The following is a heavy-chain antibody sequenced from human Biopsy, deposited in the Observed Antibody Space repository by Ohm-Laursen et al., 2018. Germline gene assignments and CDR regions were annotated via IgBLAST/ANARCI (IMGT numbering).Heavy chain of an antibody. V-gene: IGHV3-48*03. J-gene: IGHJ4*02. CDR2: ISSSSSPI. CDR3: ARGSDSDY. CDR1: GFTFSTYE. Sequence: SLRLSCAASGFTFSTYEMSWVRQAPGKGLEWVSYISSSSSPIYYADSVKGRFTISRDNAKNSLSLQMNSLRAEDTAVYYCARGSDSDYWGQGTLVTVSS.